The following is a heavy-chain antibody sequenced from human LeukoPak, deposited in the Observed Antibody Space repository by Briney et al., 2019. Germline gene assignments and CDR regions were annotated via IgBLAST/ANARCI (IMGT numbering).Heavy chain of an antibody. D-gene: IGHD3-10*02. CDR3: AELGITMIGGV. Sequence: GGSLRLSCAASGFTFSSYEMNWVRQAPGKGLEWVSYISSSGSTIYYADSVKGRFTICRDNAKKSLYLQMNSLRAEDTAVYYCAELGITMIGGVWGKGTTVTISS. J-gene: IGHJ6*04. CDR1: GFTFSSYE. V-gene: IGHV3-48*03. CDR2: ISSSGSTI.